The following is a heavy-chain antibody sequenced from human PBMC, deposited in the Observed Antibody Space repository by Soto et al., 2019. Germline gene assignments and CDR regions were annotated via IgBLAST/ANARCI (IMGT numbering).Heavy chain of an antibody. CDR1: GGSISSVDYY. Sequence: SETLSLTXTVSGGSISSVDYYWSWIRQPPGKGLEWIGYIYYSGSTYYNPSLKSRVTISVDTSKNQFSLKLSSVTAADTAVYYCARVGGFGATTIDYWGQGTLVTVSS. CDR3: ARVGGFGATTIDY. CDR2: IYYSGST. D-gene: IGHD3-10*01. J-gene: IGHJ4*02. V-gene: IGHV4-30-4*01.